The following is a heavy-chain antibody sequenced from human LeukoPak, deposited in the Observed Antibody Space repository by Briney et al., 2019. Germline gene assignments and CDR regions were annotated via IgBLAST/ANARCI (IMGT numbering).Heavy chain of an antibody. V-gene: IGHV3-21*01. CDR3: AKEGRSTTPGY. Sequence: GGSLRLSCAASGFTFSSSTMDWVRQAPGKGLEWVSSISSTSSSIYYTDSVKGRSTISRDNTKNSLYLQMNSLRAEDTAVYFCAKEGRSTTPGYWGQGTLVTVSS. J-gene: IGHJ4*02. D-gene: IGHD6-13*01. CDR2: ISSTSSSI. CDR1: GFTFSSST.